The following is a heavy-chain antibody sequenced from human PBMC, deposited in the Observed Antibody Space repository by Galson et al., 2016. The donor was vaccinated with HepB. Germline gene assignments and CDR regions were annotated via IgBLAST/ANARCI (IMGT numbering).Heavy chain of an antibody. V-gene: IGHV1-69*06. CDR1: GGTFSIYA. Sequence: SCKASGGTFSIYAISWVRQAPGQGLEWMGGIIPIFGTANYAQKFQGRVTITADKSTSTAYMELTSLRSEDTAVYYCASGPIGVVVDDAFEIWGQGTMVTVSS. CDR3: ASGPIGVVVDDAFEI. D-gene: IGHD2-15*01. CDR2: IIPIFGTA. J-gene: IGHJ3*02.